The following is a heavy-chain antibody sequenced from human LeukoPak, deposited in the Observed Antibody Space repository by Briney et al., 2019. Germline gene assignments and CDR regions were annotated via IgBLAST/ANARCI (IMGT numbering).Heavy chain of an antibody. CDR3: ARGLVGATTPYDY. CDR2: INPNSGGT. J-gene: IGHJ4*02. V-gene: IGHV1-2*04. D-gene: IGHD1-26*01. CDR1: GYTFTSYD. Sequence: GASVKVSCKASGYTFTSYDINWVRQATGQGLEWMGWINPNSGGTNYAQKFQGWVTMTRDTSISTAYMELSRLRSDDTAVYYCARGLVGATTPYDYWGQGTLVTVSS.